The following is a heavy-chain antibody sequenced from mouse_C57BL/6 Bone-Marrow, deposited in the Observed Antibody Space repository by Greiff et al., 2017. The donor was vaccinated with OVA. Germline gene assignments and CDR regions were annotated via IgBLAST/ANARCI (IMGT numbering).Heavy chain of an antibody. D-gene: IGHD3-3*01. J-gene: IGHJ2*01. CDR2: INPGSGST. V-gene: IGHV1-55*01. Sequence: VQLLQPGAELVKPGASVKLSCKASGYTFTSYWITWVKQTPGQGLEWIGDINPGSGSTNYNEKFKSKATLTVDTSSSTAYMQLSSLTSEDPAVYYCAGGDPYYFYYWGQGTALTVSS. CDR1: GYTFTSYW. CDR3: AGGDPYYFYY.